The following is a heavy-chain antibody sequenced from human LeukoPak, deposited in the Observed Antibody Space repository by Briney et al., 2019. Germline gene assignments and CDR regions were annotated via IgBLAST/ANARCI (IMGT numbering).Heavy chain of an antibody. Sequence: GGSLRLSCAASGFTFDDYAMHWVRQAPVKGLEWVSGISWNSGSIGYADSVKGRFTISRDNAKNSLYLQMNSLRAEDTALYYCATTSSWYGSYWGQGTLVTVSS. CDR2: ISWNSGSI. V-gene: IGHV3-9*01. CDR3: ATTSSWYGSY. CDR1: GFTFDDYA. J-gene: IGHJ4*02. D-gene: IGHD6-13*01.